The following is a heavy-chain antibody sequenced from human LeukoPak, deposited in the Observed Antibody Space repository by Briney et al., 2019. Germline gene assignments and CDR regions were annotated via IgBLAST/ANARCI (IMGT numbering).Heavy chain of an antibody. D-gene: IGHD1-14*01. CDR2: ISSSGSTI. V-gene: IGHV3-11*01. J-gene: IGHJ4*02. Sequence: GGSLRLSCAASGFTFSDYYMSWIRQAPGKGLEWVSYISSSGSTIYYADSVKGRFTISRDNAKNSLYLQMNSLRAEDTAVYYCAFNHKCPTSACFDYWGQGTLVTVSS. CDR3: AFNHKCPTSACFDY. CDR1: GFTFSDYY.